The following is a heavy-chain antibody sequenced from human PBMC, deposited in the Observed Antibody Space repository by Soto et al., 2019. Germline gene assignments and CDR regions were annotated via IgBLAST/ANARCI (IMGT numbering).Heavy chain of an antibody. D-gene: IGHD3-10*01. CDR3: ARGLILWFGELSRRRGNYYDMDV. J-gene: IGHJ6*03. CDR2: INDSGNI. Sequence: QVQLQQWGAGLLKPSETLSLTCAVYGGSFSGYQWSWIRQTPGKGLEWIGEINDSGNINYNPSLKSRVTTFLDTPKKQISLTLSSVTAADTAVYYCARGLILWFGELSRRRGNYYDMDVWGKGTTVIVSS. V-gene: IGHV4-34*01. CDR1: GGSFSGYQ.